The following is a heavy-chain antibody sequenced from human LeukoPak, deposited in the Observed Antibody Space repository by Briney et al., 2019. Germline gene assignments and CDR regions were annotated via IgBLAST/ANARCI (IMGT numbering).Heavy chain of an antibody. CDR3: AKAHLKLARSSGYFDF. D-gene: IGHD3-22*01. J-gene: IGHJ5*01. CDR1: GFTFSSYA. Sequence: GGSLRLSCSASGFTFSSYAMHWVRQAPGKGLEYVSAISSNGGSTYYADSVKGRFTISRDNSKNTLYLQMSSLRAEDTAVYYCAKAHLKLARSSGYFDFWGQGTLVPVSS. CDR2: ISSNGGST. V-gene: IGHV3-64D*06.